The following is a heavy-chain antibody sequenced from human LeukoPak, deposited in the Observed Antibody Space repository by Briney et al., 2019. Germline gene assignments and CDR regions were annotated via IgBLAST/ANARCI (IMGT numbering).Heavy chain of an antibody. Sequence: ASVKVSCKASGFTFSAYSINWVRQAPGQGLEWMGWINTNTGNPTYAQGFTGRFVFSLDTSVSTAYLQISSLKAEDTAVYYCARGSIGAPHHFDYWGQGTLVTVSS. CDR2: INTNTGNP. CDR3: ARGSIGAPHHFDY. J-gene: IGHJ4*02. D-gene: IGHD3-10*01. V-gene: IGHV7-4-1*02. CDR1: GFTFSAYS.